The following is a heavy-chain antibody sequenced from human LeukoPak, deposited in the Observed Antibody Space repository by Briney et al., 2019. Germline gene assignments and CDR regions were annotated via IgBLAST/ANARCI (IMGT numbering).Heavy chain of an antibody. CDR2: ISYDGSNK. J-gene: IGHJ4*02. CDR1: GFAFSSYA. CDR3: ARDPRIAVAGNYYFDY. Sequence: GGSLRLSCAASGFAFSSYAMHWVRQAPGKGLEWVAVISYDGSNKYYADSVKGRFTISRDNSKNTLNLQMDSLRAEDTAVYFCARDPRIAVAGNYYFDYWGQGTLVTVSS. D-gene: IGHD6-19*01. V-gene: IGHV3-30-3*01.